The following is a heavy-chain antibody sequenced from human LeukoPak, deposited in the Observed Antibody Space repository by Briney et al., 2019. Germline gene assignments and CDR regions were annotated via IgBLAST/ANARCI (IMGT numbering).Heavy chain of an antibody. CDR2: ISSSGSTI. Sequence: GGSLRLSCAASGFTFISYEMNWVRQAPGQGLEWVSYISSSGSTIYYADSVKGRFTISRDNAKNSLYLQMNSLRAEDTAVYYCARRSSGWGDLDYWGQGTLVTVSS. D-gene: IGHD6-19*01. CDR1: GFTFISYE. CDR3: ARRSSGWGDLDY. J-gene: IGHJ4*02. V-gene: IGHV3-48*03.